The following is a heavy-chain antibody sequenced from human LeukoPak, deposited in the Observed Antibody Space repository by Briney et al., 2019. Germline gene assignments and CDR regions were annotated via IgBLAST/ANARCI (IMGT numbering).Heavy chain of an antibody. Sequence: SETLSLTCSVSGGSITGYYWSWIRQPPGKGLEWIGYLYYSGGTDYNRSLKSRVTMSVDTSKNQFSLKLRSVTAADTAVYYCARRADYFSTTGYDKFDYWGQGSLVTVSS. J-gene: IGHJ4*02. CDR2: LYYSGGT. CDR3: ARRADYFSTTGYDKFDY. V-gene: IGHV4-59*08. CDR1: GGSITGYY. D-gene: IGHD3-9*01.